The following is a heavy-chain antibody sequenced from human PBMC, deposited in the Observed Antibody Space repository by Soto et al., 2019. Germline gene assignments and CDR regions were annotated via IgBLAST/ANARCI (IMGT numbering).Heavy chain of an antibody. J-gene: IGHJ3*02. CDR2: IRNSGGST. CDR3: AQDWTAI. Sequence: EVQLLESGGGLVQPGGSLRISCAASGFTFSSYSMTWLRQAPGKGLEWVSTIRNSGGSTSYIDSVKGRFTISRDNSKNTMYLQMNSLRAEDTAVYFCAQDWTAIWVQGTMVTVSS. V-gene: IGHV3-23*01. CDR1: GFTFSSYS. D-gene: IGHD2-21*02.